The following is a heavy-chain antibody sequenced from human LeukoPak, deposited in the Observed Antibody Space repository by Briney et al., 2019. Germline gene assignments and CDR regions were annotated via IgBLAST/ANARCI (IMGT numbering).Heavy chain of an antibody. V-gene: IGHV3-23*01. Sequence: PGGSLRLSCAASGFTFSSSAMSWVRQVPGKGLEWVSAISGSGGSTYYADSVKGRFTISRDNSKNTLYLQMNSLRAEDTAVYYCAQSDSPFLYSYGNTDRYYFDYWGQGTLVTVSS. CDR1: GFTFSSSA. CDR3: AQSDSPFLYSYGNTDRYYFDY. CDR2: ISGSGGST. J-gene: IGHJ4*02. D-gene: IGHD5-18*01.